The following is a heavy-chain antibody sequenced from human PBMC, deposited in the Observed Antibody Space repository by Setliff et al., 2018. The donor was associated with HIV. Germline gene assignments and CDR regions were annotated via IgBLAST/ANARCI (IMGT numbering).Heavy chain of an antibody. Sequence: SETQSLTCTVSAGSISSRTYFWGWIRQPPGKGLEWIGSVSYSGSTHYNPSLKSRVTISADTSKNQFSLKLNSVTAADTAVYYCARHLRQLFSSDFYFYYYYMDVWGKGTTVTVSS. D-gene: IGHD3-10*01. CDR2: VSYSGST. CDR3: ARHLRQLFSSDFYFYYYYMDV. J-gene: IGHJ6*03. CDR1: AGSISSRTYF. V-gene: IGHV4-39*01.